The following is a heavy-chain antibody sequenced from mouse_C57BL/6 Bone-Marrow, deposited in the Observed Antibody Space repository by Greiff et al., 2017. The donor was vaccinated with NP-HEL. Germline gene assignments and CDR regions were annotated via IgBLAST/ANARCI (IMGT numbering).Heavy chain of an antibody. D-gene: IGHD1-1*01. CDR3: ARGIYYYGRDYAMDY. CDR2: ISDGGSYT. CDR1: GFTFSSYA. V-gene: IGHV5-4*03. Sequence: EVKVVESGGGLVKPGGSLKLSCAASGFTFSSYAMSWVRQTPEKRLEWVATISDGGSYTYYPDNVKGRFTISRDNAKNNLYLQMSHLKSEDTAMYYCARGIYYYGRDYAMDYWGQGTSVTVSS. J-gene: IGHJ4*01.